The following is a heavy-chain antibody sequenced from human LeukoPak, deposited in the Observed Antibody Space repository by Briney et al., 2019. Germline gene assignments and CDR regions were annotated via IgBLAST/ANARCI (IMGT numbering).Heavy chain of an antibody. D-gene: IGHD6-13*01. J-gene: IGHJ3*02. Sequence: SETLTLTCTVSGGSISSSSYYWGWIRQPPRKGLEWIGSIYYSGSTYYNPSLKSRVTMSVDTSKNQFSLKLSSVTAADTAVYYCARENSSSWYVAFDIWGQGTMVTVSS. V-gene: IGHV4-39*07. CDR2: IYYSGST. CDR1: GGSISSSSYY. CDR3: ARENSSSWYVAFDI.